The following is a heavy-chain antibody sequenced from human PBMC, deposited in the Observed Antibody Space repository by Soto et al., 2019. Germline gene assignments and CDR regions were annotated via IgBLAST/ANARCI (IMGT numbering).Heavy chain of an antibody. D-gene: IGHD2-15*01. CDR1: GDSVSSNGAC. J-gene: IGHJ6*02. CDR2: IYYRSKWFH. V-gene: IGHV6-1*01. Sequence: SQTLSLTCVISGDSVSSNGACWNWIRQSPSRGLQWLGRIYYRSKWFHDYAASVESRMAINPDTSRNQFSLQLNCVTPEDTAVYYCARVHCSAGTCLDGLDFWGQGTTGTVSS. CDR3: ARVHCSAGTCLDGLDF.